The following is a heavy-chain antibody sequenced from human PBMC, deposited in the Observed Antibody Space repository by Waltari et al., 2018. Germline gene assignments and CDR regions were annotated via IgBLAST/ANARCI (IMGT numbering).Heavy chain of an antibody. D-gene: IGHD3-3*01. V-gene: IGHV4-38-2*02. CDR2: IYHSGST. CDR3: ARDRPRYYDFWSGYYKHNWFDP. Sequence: QVQLQESGPGLVKPSETLSLTCTVSGYSISSGYYWGWLRQPPGKGLGWIGSIYHSGSTYYNPSLKSRVTISVDTSKNQFSLKLSSVTAADTAVYYCARDRPRYYDFWSGYYKHNWFDPWGQGTLVTVSS. CDR1: GYSISSGYY. J-gene: IGHJ5*02.